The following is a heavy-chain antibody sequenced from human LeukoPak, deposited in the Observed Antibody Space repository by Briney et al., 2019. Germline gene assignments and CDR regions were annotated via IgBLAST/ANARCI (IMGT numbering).Heavy chain of an antibody. CDR2: ISSSSSTI. Sequence: GGSLRLSCAASGFTFSSYNMNWVRQAPGKGLEWVSYISSSSSTIYYADSVKGRFTISRDNAKNSLYLQMNSLRAEDTAVYYCASFTVVTTRNWFDPWGQGTLVTVSS. J-gene: IGHJ5*02. CDR1: GFTFSSYN. D-gene: IGHD4-23*01. V-gene: IGHV3-48*04. CDR3: ASFTVVTTRNWFDP.